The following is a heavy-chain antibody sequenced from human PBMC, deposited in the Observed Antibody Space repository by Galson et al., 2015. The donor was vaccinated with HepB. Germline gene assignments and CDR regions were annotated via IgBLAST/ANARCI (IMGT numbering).Heavy chain of an antibody. D-gene: IGHD1-26*01. CDR3: ARAGAGVSAFDI. CDR2: INPGGGST. J-gene: IGHJ3*02. V-gene: IGHV1-46*01. CDR1: GYTFTSYY. Sequence: SVKVSWKASGYTFTSYYMHWVRQAPGQGLEWMGIINPGGGSTSYAQKFQGRVAMTRDTSTSTVYMELSSLRSEDTAVYYCARAGAGVSAFDIWGQGTMVTVSS.